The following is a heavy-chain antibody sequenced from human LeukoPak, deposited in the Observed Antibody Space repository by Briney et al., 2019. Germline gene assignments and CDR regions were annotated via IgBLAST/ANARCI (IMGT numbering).Heavy chain of an antibody. D-gene: IGHD5-12*01. Sequence: GGSLRLSCAASGFTVSSNYISWVRQAPGKGLERGSVIYSGGSTYYADSVKGRFTISRDNSKNTLYLQMNSLRAEDTAVYYCARERGYSGYALDYYYYMDVWGKGATVTVSS. CDR2: IYSGGST. CDR1: GFTVSSNY. V-gene: IGHV3-66*02. CDR3: ARERGYSGYALDYYYYMDV. J-gene: IGHJ6*03.